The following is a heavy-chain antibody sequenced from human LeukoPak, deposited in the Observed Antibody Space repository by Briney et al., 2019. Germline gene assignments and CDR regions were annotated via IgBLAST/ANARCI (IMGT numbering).Heavy chain of an antibody. V-gene: IGHV4-4*07. Sequence: SETLSLTCSVSGASIGSHYWSWIRQPAGKGLEWIGRIYTSGSTNYNPSLKSRVTMSVDTSKNQFSLKLSSVTAADTAVYYCAITMVRGKGNWFDPWGQGTLVTVSS. CDR1: GASIGSHY. CDR2: IYTSGST. J-gene: IGHJ5*02. CDR3: AITMVRGKGNWFDP. D-gene: IGHD3-10*01.